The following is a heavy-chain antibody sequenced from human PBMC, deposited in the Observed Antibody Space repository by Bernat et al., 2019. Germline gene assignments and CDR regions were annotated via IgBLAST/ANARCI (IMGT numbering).Heavy chain of an antibody. Sequence: QVQLVESGGGVVQPGRSLRLSCAASGFTFRSYGMHWVRQAPGKGLEWVAVISYDGRNEYYADSVKGRFTISRDNAKNTLYLQMNSLRAEDTAVYYCARVGKYCSSTSCYAWDAFDIWGQGTMVTVSS. J-gene: IGHJ3*02. D-gene: IGHD2-2*01. CDR1: GFTFRSYG. V-gene: IGHV3-30*03. CDR2: ISYDGRNE. CDR3: ARVGKYCSSTSCYAWDAFDI.